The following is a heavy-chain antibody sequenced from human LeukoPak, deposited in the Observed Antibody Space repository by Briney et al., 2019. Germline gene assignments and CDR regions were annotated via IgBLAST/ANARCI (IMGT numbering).Heavy chain of an antibody. Sequence: APETLSLTCAVYGGSFSGYYWSWIRQPPGKGLEWIGEINHSGSTNYNPSLKSRVTISVDTSKNQFSLKLSSMTAADTAVYYCARDLRRAVAGHYYYYGMDVWGKGTTVTVSS. CDR1: GGSFSGYY. V-gene: IGHV4-34*01. D-gene: IGHD6-19*01. CDR2: INHSGST. J-gene: IGHJ6*04. CDR3: ARDLRRAVAGHYYYYGMDV.